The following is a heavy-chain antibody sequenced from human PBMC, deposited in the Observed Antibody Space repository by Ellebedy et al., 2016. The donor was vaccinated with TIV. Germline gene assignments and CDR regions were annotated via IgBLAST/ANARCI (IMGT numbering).Heavy chain of an antibody. V-gene: IGHV4-39*01. CDR2: IHCSGST. D-gene: IGHD3-3*01. CDR3: ASGSITIFGVVNDLPFDY. J-gene: IGHJ4*02. Sequence: MPSETLSLTCTVSGGSISSSSYYWGWIRQPPGMGLEWIGSIHCSGSTYYNPSLKSLVTISVDTSKNQFTLKLSSVTAADTAVYYCASGSITIFGVVNDLPFDYWGQGTLVTVSS. CDR1: GGSISSSSYY.